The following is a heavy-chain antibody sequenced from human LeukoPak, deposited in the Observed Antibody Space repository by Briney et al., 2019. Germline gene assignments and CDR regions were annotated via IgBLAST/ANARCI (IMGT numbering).Heavy chain of an antibody. V-gene: IGHV1-46*01. CDR2: INPSGGST. Sequence: GASVKVSCKASGYTFTSYYMHWVRQAPGQGLEWMGIINPSGGSTSYAQKFQGRVTMTRDTSTGTVYMELSSLRSEDTAVYYCARDRKVDDFWSGSLYYYYGMDVWGQGTTVTVSS. J-gene: IGHJ6*02. CDR3: ARDRKVDDFWSGSLYYYYGMDV. CDR1: GYTFTSYY. D-gene: IGHD3-3*01.